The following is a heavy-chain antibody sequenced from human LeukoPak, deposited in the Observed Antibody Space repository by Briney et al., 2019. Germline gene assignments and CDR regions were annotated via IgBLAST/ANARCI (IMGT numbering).Heavy chain of an antibody. CDR1: GYSFTNYW. CDR2: IYPGDSDT. CDR3: ARRVEGTPLFEY. J-gene: IGHJ4*02. V-gene: IGHV5-51*01. D-gene: IGHD1-26*01. Sequence: GESLKISCKVSGYSFTNYWIGWVRQTPGKGLEWMGIIYPGDSDTRYSPSFQGQVTISVDKTISTAYLQWSSLKASDSAMYYCARRVEGTPLFEYWGQGTLVTVSP.